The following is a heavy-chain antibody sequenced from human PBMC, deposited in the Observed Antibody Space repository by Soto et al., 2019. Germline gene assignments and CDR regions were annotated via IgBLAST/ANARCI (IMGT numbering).Heavy chain of an antibody. Sequence: DVQLVESGGGLIQPGESLRLSCAAFGLTISGKKYVAWVRQAPGKGLEWVSALYDVDGSFYADSVKGRFTTSSDSSKTTVYLQMNSLRAEDTAVYYCAREGINNYNEYYFDSWGQGTVVTVSS. D-gene: IGHD4-4*01. CDR3: AREGINNYNEYYFDS. J-gene: IGHJ4*02. CDR2: LYDVDGS. V-gene: IGHV3-53*01. CDR1: GLTISGKKY.